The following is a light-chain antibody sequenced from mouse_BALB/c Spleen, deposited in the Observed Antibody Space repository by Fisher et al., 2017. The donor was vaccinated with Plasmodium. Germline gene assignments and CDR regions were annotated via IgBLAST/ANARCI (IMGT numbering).Light chain of an antibody. CDR2: YDS. CDR3: QQSNSWPLT. CDR1: QSISNY. V-gene: IGKV5-45*01. J-gene: IGKJ5*01. Sequence: DIVMTQSPATLSVTPGDRVSLSCRASQSISNYLHWYQQKSHESPRLLITYDSQSISGITSRFSGSGSGTDFTLSINSVETEDFGIYFCQQSNSWPLTFGAGTELELK.